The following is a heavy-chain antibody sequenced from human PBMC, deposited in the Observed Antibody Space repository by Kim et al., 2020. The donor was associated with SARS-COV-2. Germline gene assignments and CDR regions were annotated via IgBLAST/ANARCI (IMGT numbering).Heavy chain of an antibody. V-gene: IGHV4-59*08. Sequence: SETLSLTCSVSGDSMNGYFWSWIRQPPGKGLEWIGYVHSDGSNNYDPSLQSRVTISIHKSESQFSLKLASVTAADTAVYYCVRHSGRFYFDYWGQGTLVT. CDR1: GDSMNGYF. J-gene: IGHJ4*02. CDR2: VHSDGSN. D-gene: IGHD1-26*01. CDR3: VRHSGRFYFDY.